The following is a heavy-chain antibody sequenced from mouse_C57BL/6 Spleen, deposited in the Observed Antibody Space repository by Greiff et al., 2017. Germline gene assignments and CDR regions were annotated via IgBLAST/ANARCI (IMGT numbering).Heavy chain of an antibody. J-gene: IGHJ3*01. CDR3: RRDSNQAWFGY. CDR2: ISSGGDYI. CDR1: GFTFSSYA. Sequence: EVKLMESGEGLVKPGGSLKLSCAASGFTFSSYAMSWVRQTPEKRLEWVAYISSGGDYIYYADTMKGRITISRDNASNTLYLQMSSLKSEDTAMYYCRRDSNQAWFGYWGQGTMVTAAA. V-gene: IGHV5-9-1*02. D-gene: IGHD6-1*01.